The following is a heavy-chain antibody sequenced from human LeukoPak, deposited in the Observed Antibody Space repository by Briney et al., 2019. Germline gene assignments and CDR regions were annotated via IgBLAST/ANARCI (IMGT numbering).Heavy chain of an antibody. CDR3: ARGAHGPGFDI. J-gene: IGHJ3*02. CDR1: GFTFATNW. D-gene: IGHD1-26*01. CDR2: IYPGDSGT. V-gene: IGHV5-51*01. Sequence: GESLKISCQTFGFTFATNWIGWVRQMPGKGLDCLGVIYPGDSGTRYSTSFQGQVTISADKSISTAYLLWSSLKASDTAIYYCARGAHGPGFDIWGQGTMVT.